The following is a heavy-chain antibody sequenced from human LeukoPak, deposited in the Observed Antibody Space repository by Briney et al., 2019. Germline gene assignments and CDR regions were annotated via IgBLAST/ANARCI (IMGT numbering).Heavy chain of an antibody. CDR1: GYTFTDYY. D-gene: IGHD4-11*01. J-gene: IGHJ4*02. Sequence: ASVKVSCKASGYTFTDYYIHWVRQAPGQGLEWMGWINPNSGVTNYAQKFQGRVTLTRDTPISTAYMEVSRLTSDDTAVYYCARAHMTTVTLGDYWGQGTLVTVSS. CDR3: ARAHMTTVTLGDY. V-gene: IGHV1-2*02. CDR2: INPNSGVT.